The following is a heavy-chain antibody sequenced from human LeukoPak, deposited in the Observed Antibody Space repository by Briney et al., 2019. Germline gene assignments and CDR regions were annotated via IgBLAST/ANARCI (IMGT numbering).Heavy chain of an antibody. CDR3: AKFGNYPVHVSYSYYYLDV. J-gene: IGHJ6*03. V-gene: IGHV4-59*11. CDR2: IHYSGST. CDR1: GGSISDHY. D-gene: IGHD1-7*01. Sequence: PSETLSLTCTVSGGSISDHYWSWIRQPPGKGLEYLGYIHYSGSTDSSPSLKSRVNISVDTSKNQFSLRLSSLTAADTAVYYCAKFGNYPVHVSYSYYYLDVWGKGTTVTVSS.